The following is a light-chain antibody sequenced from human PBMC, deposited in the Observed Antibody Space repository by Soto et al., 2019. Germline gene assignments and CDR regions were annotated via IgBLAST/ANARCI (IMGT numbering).Light chain of an antibody. CDR2: GAS. J-gene: IGKJ1*01. V-gene: IGKV3-20*01. CDR1: QSVSSSY. Sequence: EIVLTQSPGTLSLSPGERATLSCRASQSVSSSYLAWYQQKPGQAPRLLIYGASSRATGIPDRFSGSGSGTDFTLTISSLEREDFAVYYCQQYGSSRLTFGQGTKVEIK. CDR3: QQYGSSRLT.